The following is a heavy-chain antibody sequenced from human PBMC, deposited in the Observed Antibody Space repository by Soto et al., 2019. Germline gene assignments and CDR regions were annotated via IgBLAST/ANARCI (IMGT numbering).Heavy chain of an antibody. J-gene: IGHJ4*02. CDR2: IYYSGST. D-gene: IGHD6-19*01. CDR1: GGSISSYY. CDR3: ARRAGYSSGWPYFDY. Sequence: SETLSLTCIVSGGSISSYYWSWIRQPPGKGLEWIGYIYYSGSTNYNPSLKSRVTISVDTSKNQFSLKLSSVTAADTAVYYCARRAGYSSGWPYFDYWGQGTLVTVSS. V-gene: IGHV4-59*08.